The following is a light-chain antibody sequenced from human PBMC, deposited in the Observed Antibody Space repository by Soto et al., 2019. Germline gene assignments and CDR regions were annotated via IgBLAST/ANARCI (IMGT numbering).Light chain of an antibody. Sequence: EIVLTQSPGTLSLSPGERATLSCRASQTVSSTYLDWYQQRPAQAPRLLIYGASSRPTGIPDRFSGSGSGTDFTLNIRRLETEEFTVYSCPQYVSSPYTFGQGTKLEIK. CDR3: PQYVSSPYT. V-gene: IGKV3-20*01. J-gene: IGKJ2*01. CDR2: GAS. CDR1: QTVSSTY.